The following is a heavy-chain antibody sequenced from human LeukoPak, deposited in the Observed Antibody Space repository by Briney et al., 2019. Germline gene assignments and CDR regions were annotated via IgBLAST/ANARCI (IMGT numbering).Heavy chain of an antibody. CDR1: GYTFTSYG. CDR3: ARDVIKGYYYDSSGYGL. J-gene: IGHJ4*02. Sequence: GASVKVSCKASGYTFTSYGISWVRQAPGQGLAWMGWISAYNGNTNYARKLQGRVTMTTDTSTSAAYMELRSLRSDDTAVYYCARDVIKGYYYDSSGYGLWGQGTLVTVSS. CDR2: ISAYNGNT. D-gene: IGHD3-22*01. V-gene: IGHV1-18*01.